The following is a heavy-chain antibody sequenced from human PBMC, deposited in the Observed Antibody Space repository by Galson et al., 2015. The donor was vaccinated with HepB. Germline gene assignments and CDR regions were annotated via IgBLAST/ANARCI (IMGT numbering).Heavy chain of an antibody. V-gene: IGHV1-2*02. CDR1: GYTFTGYY. Sequence: SVKVSCKASGYTFTGYYMHWVRQAPGQGLEWMGWINPNSGGTNYAQKSQGRVTMTRDTSISTAYMELSRLRSDDTAVYYCASSEGYYDFWSGPDYWGQGTLVTVSS. CDR3: ASSEGYYDFWSGPDY. CDR2: INPNSGGT. J-gene: IGHJ4*02. D-gene: IGHD3-3*01.